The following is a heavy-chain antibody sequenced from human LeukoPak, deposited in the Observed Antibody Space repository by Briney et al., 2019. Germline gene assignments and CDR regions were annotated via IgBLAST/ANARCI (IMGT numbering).Heavy chain of an antibody. CDR2: IYYSGST. J-gene: IGHJ4*02. V-gene: IGHV4-59*01. CDR3: ASEENAVFDY. D-gene: IGHD2-2*01. Sequence: PSETLSLTCTVSGGSISSYYWSWIRQPPGKGLEWIGYIYYSGSTNYNPSLKSRVTISVDKSKNQFSLKLSSVTAADTAVYYCASEENAVFDYWGQGTLVTVSS. CDR1: GGSISSYY.